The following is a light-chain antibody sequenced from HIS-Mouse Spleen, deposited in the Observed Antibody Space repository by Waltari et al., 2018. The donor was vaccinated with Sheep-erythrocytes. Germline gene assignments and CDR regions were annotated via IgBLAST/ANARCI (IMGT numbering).Light chain of an antibody. CDR1: LRGVSSSNNKNY. CDR2: EAS. CDR3: QQYYSTFT. Sequence: DIVMIKHPDSLAVLLRERATINCKTTLRGVSSSNNKNYLAWYQQKPGQTPKLLIYEASTRESGVPDRFSGSGSGTDFTLTISSLQAEDVAVYYCQQYYSTFTFGGGTKVEIK. J-gene: IGKJ4*01. V-gene: IGKV4-1*01.